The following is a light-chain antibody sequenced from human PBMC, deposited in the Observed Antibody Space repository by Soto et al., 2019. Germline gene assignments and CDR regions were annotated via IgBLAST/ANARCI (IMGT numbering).Light chain of an antibody. V-gene: IGKV1-5*03. Sequence: DIQMTQSPSSLSAFVGDRVTITCRASQTISSWLAWYQQKPGKAPKLLIYKASTLKSGVPSRFSGSGSGTEFTLTISSLQPDDFATYYCQHYNSYSEAFGQGTKVHIK. CDR3: QHYNSYSEA. CDR1: QTISSW. CDR2: KAS. J-gene: IGKJ1*01.